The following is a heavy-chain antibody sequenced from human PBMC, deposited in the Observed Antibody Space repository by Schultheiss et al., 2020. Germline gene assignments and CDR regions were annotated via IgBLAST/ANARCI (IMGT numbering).Heavy chain of an antibody. CDR1: GFTVSSNY. D-gene: IGHD1-7*01. J-gene: IGHJ4*02. V-gene: IGHV3-66*01. Sequence: WGSLRLSCAASGFTVSSNYMSWVRQAPGKGLEWVSVIYSGGSTYYADSVKGRFTISRDNSKNTLYLQMNSLRAEDTAVYYCASPGTGTTAVFDYWGQGTLVTVSS. CDR3: ASPGTGTTAVFDY. CDR2: IYSGGST.